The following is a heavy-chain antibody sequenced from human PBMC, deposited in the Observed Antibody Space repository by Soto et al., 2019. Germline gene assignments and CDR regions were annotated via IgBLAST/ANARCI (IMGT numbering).Heavy chain of an antibody. CDR3: ARGGYYDILTGYYNYYYYGMDV. CDR1: GFTFSSYS. V-gene: IGHV3-21*01. Sequence: GGSLRLSCAASGFTFSSYSMNWVRQAPGKGLGWVSSISSSSSYIYYADSVKGRFTISRDNAKNSLYLQMNSLRAEDTAVYYCARGGYYDILTGYYNYYYYGMDVWGQGTTVTVSS. CDR2: ISSSSSYI. D-gene: IGHD3-9*01. J-gene: IGHJ6*02.